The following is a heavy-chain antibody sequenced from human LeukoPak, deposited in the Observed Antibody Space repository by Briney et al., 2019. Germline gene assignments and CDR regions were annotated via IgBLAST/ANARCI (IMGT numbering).Heavy chain of an antibody. J-gene: IGHJ4*02. D-gene: IGHD6-19*01. CDR2: IIPIFGTA. CDR3: ARDRTSGWYPYYFDY. Sequence: SVKVSCKASGGTFSSYAISWVRQAPGQGLEWRGGIIPIFGTANYAQKFQGRVTITADESTSTAYMELSSLRSEDTAVYYCARDRTSGWYPYYFDYWGQGTLVTVSS. V-gene: IGHV1-69*13. CDR1: GGTFSSYA.